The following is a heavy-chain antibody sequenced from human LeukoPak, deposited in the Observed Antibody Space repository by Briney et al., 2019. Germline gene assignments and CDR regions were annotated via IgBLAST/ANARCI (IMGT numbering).Heavy chain of an antibody. CDR3: AKALTDVEMATIRYYYYYGMDV. V-gene: IGHV4-39*01. CDR2: IYYSGST. D-gene: IGHD5-24*01. J-gene: IGHJ6*02. CDR1: GGSISSSSYY. Sequence: SETLSLTCTVSGGSISSSSYYWGWIRQPPGKGLEWIGSIYYSGSTYYNPSLKSRVTISVDTSKNQFSLKLSSVTAADTAVYYCAKALTDVEMATIRYYYYYGMDVWGQGTTVTVSS.